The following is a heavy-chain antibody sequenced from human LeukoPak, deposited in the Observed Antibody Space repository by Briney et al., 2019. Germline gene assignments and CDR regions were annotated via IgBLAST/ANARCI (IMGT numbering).Heavy chain of an antibody. CDR3: AKGLDSGTYSRYYFDY. CDR1: GFTVSSNY. J-gene: IGHJ4*02. V-gene: IGHV3-53*01. D-gene: IGHD1-26*01. CDR2: IYTGGSA. Sequence: GGSLRLSCAASGFTVSSNYMNWVRQAPGKGLEWVSVIYTGGSAYYADSVKGRFTISRDNSKNMLYLQMNSLRAEDTAVYYCAKGLDSGTYSRYYFDYWGQGTLVTVSS.